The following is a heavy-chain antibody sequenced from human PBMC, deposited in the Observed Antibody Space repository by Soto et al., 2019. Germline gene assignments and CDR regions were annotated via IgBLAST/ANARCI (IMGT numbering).Heavy chain of an antibody. J-gene: IGHJ4*02. V-gene: IGHV4-39*07. CDR2: IYYSGST. CDR1: GGSISSSSYY. D-gene: IGHD2-2*01. Sequence: SETLSLTCTVSGGSISSSSYYWGWIRQPPGKGLEWIGSIYYSGSTYYNPSLKSRVTIFVDTSKNQFSLKLSSVTAADTAVYYCARLRGYQLLLDYWGQGTLVTVSS. CDR3: ARLRGYQLLLDY.